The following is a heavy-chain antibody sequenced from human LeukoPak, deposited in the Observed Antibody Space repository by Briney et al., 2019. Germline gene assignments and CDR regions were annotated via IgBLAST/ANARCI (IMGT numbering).Heavy chain of an antibody. CDR3: ARGGGYSSGWYNYMDV. CDR1: GYTFTGYY. Sequence: ASVKASCKASGYTFTGYYMHWVRQAPGQGLEWMGWINPNSGGTNYAQKFQGRVTMTRDTSISTAYMELSRLRSDDTYVYYWARGGGYSSGWYNYMDVWGKGTTVPASS. J-gene: IGHJ6*03. D-gene: IGHD6-19*01. CDR2: INPNSGGT. V-gene: IGHV1-2*02.